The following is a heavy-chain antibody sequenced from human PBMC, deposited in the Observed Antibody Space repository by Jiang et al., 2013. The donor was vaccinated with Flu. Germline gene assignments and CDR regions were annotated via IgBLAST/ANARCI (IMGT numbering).Heavy chain of an antibody. CDR1: GGTFSSYT. Sequence: SGAEVKKPGSSVKVSCKASGGTFSSYTISWVRQAPGQGLEWMGRIIPILGIANYAQKFQGRVTITADKSTSTAYMELSSLRSEDTAVYYCARVRPVVAATTESNWFDPWGQGNPGHRLL. CDR2: IIPILGIA. J-gene: IGHJ5*02. V-gene: IGHV1-69*04. CDR3: ARVRPVVAATTESNWFDP. D-gene: IGHD2-15*01.